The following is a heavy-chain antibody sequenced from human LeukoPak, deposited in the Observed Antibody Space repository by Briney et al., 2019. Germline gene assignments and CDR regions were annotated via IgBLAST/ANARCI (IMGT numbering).Heavy chain of an antibody. V-gene: IGHV3-23*01. CDR3: AKGEVGYSYGEIDY. D-gene: IGHD5-18*01. CDR1: GFTFSSYA. CDR2: ISGSGGST. J-gene: IGHJ4*02. Sequence: GGSLRLSCAASGFTFSSYAMSWVRQAPGKGLEWVSAISGSGGSTYYADSVKGRFTISRDNSKNTLYLQMNSLRAEDTAVYYCAKGEVGYSYGEIDYWGQGTLVTVS.